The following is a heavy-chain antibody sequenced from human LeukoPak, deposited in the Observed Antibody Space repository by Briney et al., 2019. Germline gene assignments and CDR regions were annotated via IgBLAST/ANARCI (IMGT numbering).Heavy chain of an antibody. CDR2: IYYSGST. D-gene: IGHD3-10*01. CDR1: GGSISSSNYY. Sequence: SETLSLTCTVSGGSISSSNYYWGWIRQPPGKGLEWIGSIYYSGSTYYNPSLKSRVTISIDTSKNQFSLKLSSVTAADTAVYYCARGSYGSGGDAFDIWGQGTMVTVSS. CDR3: ARGSYGSGGDAFDI. V-gene: IGHV4-39*07. J-gene: IGHJ3*02.